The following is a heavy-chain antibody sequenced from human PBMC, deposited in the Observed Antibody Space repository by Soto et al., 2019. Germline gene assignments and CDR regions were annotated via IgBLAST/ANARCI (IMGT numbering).Heavy chain of an antibody. CDR2: INPNGGST. D-gene: IGHD2-21*01. CDR1: GYTVIHYY. CDR3: ARSLLQGDF. V-gene: IGHV1-46*01. Sequence: QVQLVQSGAEVKQPGASVKISCKASGYTVIHYYIHWVRQAPGQGLEWMAIINPNGGSTNYAQKFQGRVTVTSDTPTTTVSMELNSLVSDDTAVYFCARSLLQGDFWSQGTLVTVSS. J-gene: IGHJ4*02.